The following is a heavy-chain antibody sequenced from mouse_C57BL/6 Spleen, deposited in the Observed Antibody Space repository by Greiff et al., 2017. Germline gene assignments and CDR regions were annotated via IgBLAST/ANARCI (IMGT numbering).Heavy chain of an antibody. Sequence: QVQLQQSGPELVKPGASVKISCKASGYAFSSSWMNWVKQRPGKGLEWIGRIYPGDGDTNYNGKFKGKATLTADKSSSTAYMQLSSLTSEDSAVYFCASLLTLDYWGQGTTLAVSS. V-gene: IGHV1-82*01. CDR3: ASLLTLDY. CDR1: GYAFSSSW. D-gene: IGHD2-1*01. J-gene: IGHJ2*01. CDR2: IYPGDGDT.